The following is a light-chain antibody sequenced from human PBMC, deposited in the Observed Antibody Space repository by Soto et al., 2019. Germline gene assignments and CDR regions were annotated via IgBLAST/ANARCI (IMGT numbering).Light chain of an antibody. J-gene: IGKJ1*01. V-gene: IGKV3-15*01. CDR3: QQYNNRPTWT. CDR1: QSVSSN. Sequence: EIVMTQSPATLSVSPGERATLSCRASQSVSSNLAWYQQKPGQAPRLLIYGASTKATDIPARFSGSGSGTEFTLTISSLQSEDFAVYYCQQYNNRPTWTFGQGTKVEIK. CDR2: GAS.